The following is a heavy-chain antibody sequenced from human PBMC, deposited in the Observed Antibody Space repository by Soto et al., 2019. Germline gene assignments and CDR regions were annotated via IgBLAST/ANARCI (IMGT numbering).Heavy chain of an antibody. CDR3: ERDSAGPLAPYRMDV. J-gene: IGHJ6*02. D-gene: IGHD6-13*01. CDR2: IYYSGIT. Sequence: PSETLSLTCTVSGAYISSGGYYYSWIRQHPGKGLEWIGYIYYSGITNYNPSLKSRVTISVDMSKNQFSLKLSSVTVADTALYYCERDSAGPLAPYRMDVWGQGTTVTVSS. CDR1: GAYISSGGYY. V-gene: IGHV4-31*03.